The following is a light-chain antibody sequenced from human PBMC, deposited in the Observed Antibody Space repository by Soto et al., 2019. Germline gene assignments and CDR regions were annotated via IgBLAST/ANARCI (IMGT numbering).Light chain of an antibody. J-gene: IGLJ2*01. V-gene: IGLV2-14*01. CDR3: SSYTTSRSSLVV. Sequence: QSALTQPASVSGSPGQSITISCSGTSSDVGGYNYVSWYQQHPGKAPKLMIYDVSNRPSGVSNRFSGSKSGNTASLTISGLQAEDEADYYCSSYTTSRSSLVVFGGGTKLTVL. CDR1: SSDVGGYNY. CDR2: DVS.